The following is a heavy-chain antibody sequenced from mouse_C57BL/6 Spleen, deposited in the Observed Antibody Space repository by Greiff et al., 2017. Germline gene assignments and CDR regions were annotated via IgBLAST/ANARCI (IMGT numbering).Heavy chain of an antibody. CDR2: IWRGGST. D-gene: IGHD1-1*01. J-gene: IGHJ4*01. V-gene: IGHV2-5*01. Sequence: VQLQQSGPGLVQPSQSLSITCTVSGFSLTSYGVHWVRQSPGKGLEWLGVIWRGGSTDYNAAFMSRLSITKDNSKSQVFFKMNSLQADDTAIYYCATHGSSYPYAMDDWGQGTSVTVSS. CDR3: ATHGSSYPYAMDD. CDR1: GFSLTSYG.